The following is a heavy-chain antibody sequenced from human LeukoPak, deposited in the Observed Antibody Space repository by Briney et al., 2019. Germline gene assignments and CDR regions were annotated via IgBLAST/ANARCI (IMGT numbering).Heavy chain of an antibody. D-gene: IGHD2-15*01. Sequence: PSETLSLTCTVSGGSISSYYWSWIRQPPGKGLEWIGYIYYSGSTNYNPSLKSRVTISVDTSKNQFSLKLSSVTAADTAVYYCARKWVDWFDPWGQGTLVTVSS. J-gene: IGHJ5*02. CDR1: GGSISSYY. CDR2: IYYSGST. CDR3: ARKWVDWFDP. V-gene: IGHV4-59*01.